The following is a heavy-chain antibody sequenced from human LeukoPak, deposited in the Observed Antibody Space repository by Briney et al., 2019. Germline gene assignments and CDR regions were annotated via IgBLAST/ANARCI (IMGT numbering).Heavy chain of an antibody. J-gene: IGHJ4*02. Sequence: PGGALRLSCAAPGFTFSSYGMHWVRQAPGKGLERVAVIWYDGSNKYYADSVKGRFTISRDNSKNTLYLQMNSLRAEDTAVYYCARDPCSGGSCYLYYWGQGTLVTVSS. V-gene: IGHV3-33*01. CDR3: ARDPCSGGSCYLYY. CDR1: GFTFSSYG. D-gene: IGHD2-15*01. CDR2: IWYDGSNK.